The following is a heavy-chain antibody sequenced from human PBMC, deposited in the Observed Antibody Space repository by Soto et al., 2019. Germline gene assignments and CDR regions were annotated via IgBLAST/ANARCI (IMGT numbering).Heavy chain of an antibody. CDR1: GFTVSSNY. CDR3: ARDAATSYYYYGMDV. D-gene: IGHD6-25*01. V-gene: IGHV3-66*01. J-gene: IGHJ6*02. Sequence: EVPLVESGGGLVQPGGSLRLSCAASGFTVSSNYMSWVRQAPGKGLEWVSVIYTDGSTYYADSVKGRFTISRDNSKNTLYLQMNSLRAEDTAVYYCARDAATSYYYYGMDVWGQGTTVTVSS. CDR2: IYTDGST.